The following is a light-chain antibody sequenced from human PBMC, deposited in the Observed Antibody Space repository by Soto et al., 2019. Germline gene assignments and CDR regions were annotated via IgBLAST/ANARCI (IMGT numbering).Light chain of an antibody. V-gene: IGLV2-14*03. CDR1: SGDIGAYNW. CDR2: DVS. CDR3: SSYTRSDTYV. Sequence: QAVLTQPASVSGSPGESIAISCTGASGDIGAYNWVSWYQQHPGKAPKLMIYDVSYRPSGVSNGFSGSISGNTASLTISGLQAEDEAVYYCSSYTRSDTYVFGSGTKVTVL. J-gene: IGLJ1*01.